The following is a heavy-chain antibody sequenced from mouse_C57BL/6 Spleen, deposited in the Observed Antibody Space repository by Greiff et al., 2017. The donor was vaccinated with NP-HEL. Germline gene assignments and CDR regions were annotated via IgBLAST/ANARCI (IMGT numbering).Heavy chain of an antibody. D-gene: IGHD2-2*01. V-gene: IGHV1-39*01. Sequence: EVQLQQSGPELVQPGASVKISCKASGYSFTDYNMNWVQQSNGKSLEWIGVINPNSGTTSYNQKLKGKATFTVDRSSSTAYMQLNSLTSEDYAVYYCARSDGYDVGAMDYWGQGTSVTVSS. J-gene: IGHJ4*01. CDR2: INPNSGTT. CDR1: GYSFTDYN. CDR3: ARSDGYDVGAMDY.